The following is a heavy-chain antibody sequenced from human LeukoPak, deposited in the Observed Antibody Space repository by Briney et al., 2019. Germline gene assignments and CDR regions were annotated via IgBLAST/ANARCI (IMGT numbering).Heavy chain of an antibody. CDR3: ARESGFDY. V-gene: IGHV3-30-3*01. D-gene: IGHD3-3*01. Sequence: PGGSLRLSCAASGFTFSSYAMHWVRQAPGKGLEWVAVISYDGSNKYYADSVKGRFTISRDNSKNTLYLQMNSLRAEDTAVYYCARESGFDYWGQGTLVIVSS. J-gene: IGHJ4*02. CDR2: ISYDGSNK. CDR1: GFTFSSYA.